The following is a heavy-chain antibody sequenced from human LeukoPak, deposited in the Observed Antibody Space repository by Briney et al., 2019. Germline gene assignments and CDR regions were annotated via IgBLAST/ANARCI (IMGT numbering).Heavy chain of an antibody. V-gene: IGHV4-4*02. CDR1: GDSISSSNW. CDR3: ARGSDFWSPRMDV. Sequence: SETLSLTCAVSGDSISSSNWWSWVRQPPGKGLEWIGEIYHSGSTNYNPSLKSRVTISVDKSKNQFSLKLSSVTAADTAVYYCARGSDFWSPRMDVWGKGTTVTVSS. CDR2: IYHSGST. J-gene: IGHJ6*04. D-gene: IGHD3-3*01.